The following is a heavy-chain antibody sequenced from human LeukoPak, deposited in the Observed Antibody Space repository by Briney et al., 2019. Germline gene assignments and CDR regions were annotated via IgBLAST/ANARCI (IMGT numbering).Heavy chain of an antibody. J-gene: IGHJ4*02. CDR1: GFTFSSYE. CDR2: ISASGNNI. V-gene: IGHV3-48*03. CDR3: VRDRGVGAFFDY. Sequence: GGSLRLSCTASGFTFSSYEMNWVRQAPGKGLEWVSHISASGNNIYHADSVKGRFTMSRDNAKNSLYLQMNSLRAEDTAVYYCVRDRGVGAFFDYWGQGTLVTVSS. D-gene: IGHD1-26*01.